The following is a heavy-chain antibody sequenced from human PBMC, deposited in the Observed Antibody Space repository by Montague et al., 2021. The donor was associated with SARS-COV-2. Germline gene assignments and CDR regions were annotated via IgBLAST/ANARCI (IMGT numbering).Heavy chain of an antibody. Sequence: CAISGDSVARLSAAWNWHRQDLQTPIEWLGSTHYRTKWYNDYAVSVKSRITINPDTSKNQFSLQLNSVTPEDTAVYYCARDTRIQLWFDRDYYYGMDVWGQGTTVTVSS. J-gene: IGHJ6*02. V-gene: IGHV6-1*01. D-gene: IGHD5-18*01. CDR2: THYRTKWYN. CDR3: ARDTRIQLWFDRDYYYGMDV. CDR1: GDSVARLSAA.